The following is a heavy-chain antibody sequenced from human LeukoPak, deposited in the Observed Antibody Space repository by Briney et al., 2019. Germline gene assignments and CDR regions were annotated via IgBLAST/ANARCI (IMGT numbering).Heavy chain of an antibody. CDR1: GYTFTSYY. D-gene: IGHD6-6*01. J-gene: IGHJ4*02. Sequence: GASVKVSCKASGYTFTSYYMHWVRQAPGQGLEWMGIINPSGGSTSYAQKFQGRVTMTRDTSTSTVHMELSSLRSEDTAVYYCARAGSPSIAARPYYFDYWGQGTLVTVSS. CDR2: INPSGGST. V-gene: IGHV1-46*01. CDR3: ARAGSPSIAARPYYFDY.